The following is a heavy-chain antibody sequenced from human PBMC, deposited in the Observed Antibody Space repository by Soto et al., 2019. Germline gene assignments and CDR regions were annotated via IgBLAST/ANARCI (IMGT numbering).Heavy chain of an antibody. Sequence: QVQLQESGPGLVKPSQTLSLTCTVSGGSISSGDYYWSWIRQPPGKGLEWIGYIYYSGSTYYNPSLKSRVTISVDTSKNQFSLKLSSVTAADTAVYYCARDRRSYYDSSGYYHQDEYFQHWGQGTLVTVSS. CDR2: IYYSGST. CDR3: ARDRRSYYDSSGYYHQDEYFQH. CDR1: GGSISSGDYY. D-gene: IGHD3-22*01. V-gene: IGHV4-30-4*01. J-gene: IGHJ1*01.